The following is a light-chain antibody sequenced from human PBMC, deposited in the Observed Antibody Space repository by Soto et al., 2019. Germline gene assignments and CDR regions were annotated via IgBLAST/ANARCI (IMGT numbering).Light chain of an antibody. Sequence: DIVMTQTPLSSPVTLGQAASISCRSSQSLVHNDGNTYLSWFQQRPGQPPRLLIYKVSDRFSVVPDRFSGSGAGTDFTLTISRVEAEDVGVYYCMQATESSWTCGQGTKVEI. CDR1: QSLVHNDGNTY. CDR2: KVS. CDR3: MQATESSWT. V-gene: IGKV2-24*01. J-gene: IGKJ1*01.